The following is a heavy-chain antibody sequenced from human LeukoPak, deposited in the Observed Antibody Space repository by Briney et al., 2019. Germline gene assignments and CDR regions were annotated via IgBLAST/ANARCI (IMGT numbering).Heavy chain of an antibody. CDR1: GYTFTGYY. CDR3: ARELSQRWLQLADAFDI. D-gene: IGHD5-24*01. V-gene: IGHV1-2*02. CDR2: INPNSGGT. J-gene: IGHJ3*02. Sequence: ASVKVSCKASGYTFTGYYMHWVRQAPGQGLEWMGWINPNSGGTNYAQKFQGRDTMTRDTSISTAYMELSRLRSDDTAVYYCARELSQRWLQLADAFDIWGQGTMVTVSS.